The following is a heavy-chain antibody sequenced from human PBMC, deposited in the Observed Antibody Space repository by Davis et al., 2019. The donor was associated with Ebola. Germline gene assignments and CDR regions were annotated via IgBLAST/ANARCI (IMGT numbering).Heavy chain of an antibody. D-gene: IGHD3-22*01. CDR1: GYIFSSYD. V-gene: IGHV1-18*04. J-gene: IGHJ3*02. CDR3: ARGTDYYDSTGRPQGDFDI. Sequence: ASVKVSCKASGYIFSSYDISWVRQAPGQGLEWMGWISPYNGNTNYAQKLQGRVIMTTDTSTSTAYMELRSLRSDDTAVYYCARGTDYYDSTGRPQGDFDIWGQGTMVTVSS. CDR2: ISPYNGNT.